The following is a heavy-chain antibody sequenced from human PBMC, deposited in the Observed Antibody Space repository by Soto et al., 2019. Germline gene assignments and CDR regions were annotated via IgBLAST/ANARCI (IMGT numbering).Heavy chain of an antibody. D-gene: IGHD3-3*01. CDR1: GYTFTSYD. V-gene: IGHV1-8*01. CDR2: MNPNSVNT. J-gene: IGHJ4*02. CDR3: ARLADFWSGYALGY. Sequence: GASVKGSCQASGYTFTSYDINWVRQATGQGLEWMGWMNPNSVNTGYAKKFQGRVTMTRNTSISTAYMELSSLRSEDTAVYYCARLADFWSGYALGYWGQGTLVTVSS.